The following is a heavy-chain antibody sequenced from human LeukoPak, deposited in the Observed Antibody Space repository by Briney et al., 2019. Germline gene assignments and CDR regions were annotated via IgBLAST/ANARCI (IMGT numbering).Heavy chain of an antibody. CDR1: GFTFSSHW. Sequence: GGSLRLSCAASGFTFSSHWMHWVRQAPGKGLVWVSRVKGDGTFTNYADSVYGRFTISRDNAKNTLYLHMHSLRAEDTAVYYCVRDGDDFNFDYWGQGSLVTVSS. J-gene: IGHJ4*02. CDR3: VRDGDDFNFDY. D-gene: IGHD5-24*01. CDR2: VKGDGTFT. V-gene: IGHV3-74*01.